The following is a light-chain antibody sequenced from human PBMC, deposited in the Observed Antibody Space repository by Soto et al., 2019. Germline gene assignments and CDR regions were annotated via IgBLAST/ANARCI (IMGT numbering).Light chain of an antibody. V-gene: IGKV1-5*01. Sequence: DIQMTQSPSSLSASIGDRVTITCRASQYISSWLAWYQQKPGKAPKLLMFDTFSLESGVPSRYSGSRSGTEFTLTISSLQPDDCATYYCQQYNSYTPLTGGGGTKVEIK. J-gene: IGKJ4*01. CDR2: DTF. CDR1: QYISSW. CDR3: QQYNSYTPLT.